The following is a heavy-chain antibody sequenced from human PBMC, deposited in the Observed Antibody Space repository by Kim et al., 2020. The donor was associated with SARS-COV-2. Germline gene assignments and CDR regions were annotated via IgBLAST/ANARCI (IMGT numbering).Heavy chain of an antibody. D-gene: IGHD6-19*01. CDR1: GYTFTSYG. Sequence: ASVKVSCKASGYTFTSYGISWVRQAPGQGLEWMGWISAYNGNTNYAQKLQGRVTMTTDTSTSTAYMELRSLRSDDTAVYYCARDGEVAVAGTCYYYGMDVWGQGTTVTVSS. CDR2: ISAYNGNT. J-gene: IGHJ6*02. CDR3: ARDGEVAVAGTCYYYGMDV. V-gene: IGHV1-18*01.